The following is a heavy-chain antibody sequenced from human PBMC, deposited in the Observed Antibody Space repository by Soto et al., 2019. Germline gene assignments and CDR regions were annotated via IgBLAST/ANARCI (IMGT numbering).Heavy chain of an antibody. Sequence: QVQLQESGPGLVKPSQTLSLTCTVSGGSISSGGYYWSWIRQHPGKGLEWIGYIYYSGSTYYNPSLKSRVTISVDTSKNPFSLNLSSVTAADTAGYCCASFLDYGYAFDIWGQGTMVTGSS. CDR3: ASFLDYGYAFDI. J-gene: IGHJ3*02. CDR2: IYYSGST. CDR1: GGSISSGGYY. V-gene: IGHV4-31*03. D-gene: IGHD4-17*01.